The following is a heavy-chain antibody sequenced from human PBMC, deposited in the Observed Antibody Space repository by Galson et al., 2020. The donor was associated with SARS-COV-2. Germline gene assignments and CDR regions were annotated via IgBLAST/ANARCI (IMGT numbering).Heavy chain of an antibody. V-gene: IGHV2-70*01. Sequence: SGPTLVKPTQTLPLTCTFSGFSLSTSGMCVSWIRQPPGKALEWLALIDWDDDKYYSTSLKTRLTISKDTSKNQVVLTMTNMDPVDTATYYCARTTYDILTGYYSAFDYWGQGTLVTVSS. CDR1: GFSLSTSGMC. D-gene: IGHD3-9*01. CDR3: ARTTYDILTGYYSAFDY. J-gene: IGHJ4*02. CDR2: IDWDDDK.